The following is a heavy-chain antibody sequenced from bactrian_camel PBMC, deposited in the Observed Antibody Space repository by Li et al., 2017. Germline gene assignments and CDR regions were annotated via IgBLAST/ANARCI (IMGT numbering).Heavy chain of an antibody. D-gene: IGHD7*01. CDR1: GFTVSSYC. CDR2: ILRDGTT. CDR3: AADTEGDWGLVGSDFRY. J-gene: IGHJ6*01. V-gene: IGHV3S59*01. Sequence: VQLVESGGGSVQAGGSLRLSCAYPGFTVSSYCMGWIRQAPGKEREWLASILRDGTTMYTDSVKGRFFISKDNAKNVHFLQMNDLKPEDTGVYYCAADTEGDWGLVGSDFRYWGRGTQVTVS.